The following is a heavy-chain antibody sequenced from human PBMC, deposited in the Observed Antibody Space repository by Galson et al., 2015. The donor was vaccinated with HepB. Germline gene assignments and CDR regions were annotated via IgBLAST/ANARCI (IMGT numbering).Heavy chain of an antibody. J-gene: IGHJ3*02. Sequence: SVKVSCKASGYTFTSYSMNWVRQAPGQGLEWMGIINPSGGRTSYAQKFQGRVTMTRDTSTSTAYMELSSLRSEDTAVYYCASAVGMATIRSAFDIWGQGTMVTVSS. V-gene: IGHV1-46*03. CDR2: INPSGGRT. D-gene: IGHD5-24*01. CDR1: GYTFTSYS. CDR3: ASAVGMATIRSAFDI.